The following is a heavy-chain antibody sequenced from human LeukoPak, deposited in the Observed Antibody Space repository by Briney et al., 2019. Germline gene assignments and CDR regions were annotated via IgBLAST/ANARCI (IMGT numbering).Heavy chain of an antibody. CDR1: GYTFSSYG. Sequence: ASVKVSCKASGYTFSSYGLSWVRQAPGQGLECMGWISAYNGYTRYAQKVQGRVTMTTDTSTSTAYMELRSLRSDDTAVYYCARGAVNRYNWNDDNYYYYYMDVWGKGTTVTISS. CDR3: ARGAVNRYNWNDDNYYYYYMDV. CDR2: ISAYNGYT. J-gene: IGHJ6*03. V-gene: IGHV1-18*04. D-gene: IGHD1-1*01.